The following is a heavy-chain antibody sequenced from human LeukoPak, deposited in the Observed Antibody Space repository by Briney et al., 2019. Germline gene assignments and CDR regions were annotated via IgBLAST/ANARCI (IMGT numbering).Heavy chain of an antibody. V-gene: IGHV4-4*07. J-gene: IGHJ5*02. D-gene: IGHD4-17*01. CDR3: ARVRYNWFDP. CDR1: GGSISIYY. CDR2: IFTSGIT. Sequence: SETLSLTCTVSGGSISIYYWNWIRQPAGKGLEWIGRIFTSGITNYNPSLKSRVTMSVDTSKNQFSLNLSSVTAADTAVYYCARVRYNWFDPWGQGTLVTVSS.